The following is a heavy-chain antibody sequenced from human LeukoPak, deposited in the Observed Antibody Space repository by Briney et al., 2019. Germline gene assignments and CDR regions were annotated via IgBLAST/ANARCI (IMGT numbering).Heavy chain of an antibody. CDR2: INAGNGNT. Sequence: ASVKVSCKASGYTFTSYAMHWVRQAPGHRLEWMGWINAGNGNTKYSQKFQGRVTITRDTSASTAYMELSSLRSEDTAVYYCARDLALLWFGELSHWGQGTLVTVSS. CDR3: ARDLALLWFGELSH. CDR1: GYTFTSYA. D-gene: IGHD3-10*01. V-gene: IGHV1-3*01. J-gene: IGHJ4*02.